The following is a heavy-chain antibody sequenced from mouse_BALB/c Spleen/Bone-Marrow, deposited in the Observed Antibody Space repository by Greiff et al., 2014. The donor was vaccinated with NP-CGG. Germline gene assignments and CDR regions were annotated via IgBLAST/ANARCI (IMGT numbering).Heavy chain of an antibody. CDR2: INPYNGGT. Sequence: VQLQQPGPELVKPGPSVKISCKASGYSFTGYYMHWVKQSHGKSLEWIGEINPYNGGTSYNQKFKGKATLTVDTSSSTAFMELHSLTSEDSLVYYCARQLHGNYAYWGQGTLVTVSA. CDR1: GYSFTGYY. CDR3: ARQLHGNYAY. J-gene: IGHJ3*01. D-gene: IGHD2-1*01. V-gene: IGHV1S30*01.